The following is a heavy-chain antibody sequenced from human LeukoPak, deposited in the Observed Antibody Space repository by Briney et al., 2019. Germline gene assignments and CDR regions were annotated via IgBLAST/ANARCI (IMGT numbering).Heavy chain of an antibody. J-gene: IGHJ6*03. D-gene: IGHD3-22*01. V-gene: IGHV1-69*05. CDR1: GGTFISYA. Sequence: SVKVSCKASGGTFISYAISWVRQAPGQGLEWMGGIIPIFGTANNAQKFQGRVTITTDESTSTAYMELSSLRSEDTAVYYCAARPYDSSGYYRYYYYMDVWGKGTTVTVSS. CDR3: AARPYDSSGYYRYYYYMDV. CDR2: IIPIFGTA.